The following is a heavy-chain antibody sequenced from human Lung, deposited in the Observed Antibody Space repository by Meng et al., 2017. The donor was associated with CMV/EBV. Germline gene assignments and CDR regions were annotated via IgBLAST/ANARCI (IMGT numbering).Heavy chain of an antibody. V-gene: IGHV3-7*01. Sequence: GGSLRLSCEDSGFTFSDQWMSWVRQAPGKGLEWVGRISKSGVDTYYADSVRGRFSISRDNVRGSLFLQMNSLRLEDSGVYFCLRYYQTIWGQGTVVTVSS. J-gene: IGHJ4*02. D-gene: IGHD2-15*01. CDR1: GFTFSDQW. CDR3: LRYYQTI. CDR2: ISKSGVDT.